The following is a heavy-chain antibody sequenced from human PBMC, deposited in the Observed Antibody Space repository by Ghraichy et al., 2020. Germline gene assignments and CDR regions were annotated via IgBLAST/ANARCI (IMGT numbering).Heavy chain of an antibody. D-gene: IGHD5-12*01. CDR3: ARAPSRYSGYGNDAFDI. V-gene: IGHV1-69*13. Sequence: SVKVSCKASGGTFSSYAISWVRQAPGQGLEWMGGIIPIFGTANYAQKFQGRVTITADESTSTAYMELSSLRSEDTAVYYCARAPSRYSGYGNDAFDIWGQGTMVTVSS. J-gene: IGHJ3*02. CDR1: GGTFSSYA. CDR2: IIPIFGTA.